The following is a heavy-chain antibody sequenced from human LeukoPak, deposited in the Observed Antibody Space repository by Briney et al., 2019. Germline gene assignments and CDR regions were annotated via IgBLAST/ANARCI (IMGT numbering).Heavy chain of an antibody. CDR1: GDSITSGGYY. CDR3: ARLTAPFNYYDSSGYYSYYFDY. V-gene: IGHV4-39*01. Sequence: PSETLSLTCTVSGDSITSGGYYWTWIRQPPGKGLEWIGSIYYSGSTYYNPSLKSRVTISVDTSKNQFSLKLSSVTAADTAVYYCARLTAPFNYYDSSGYYSYYFDYWGQGTLVTVSS. D-gene: IGHD3-22*01. CDR2: IYYSGST. J-gene: IGHJ4*02.